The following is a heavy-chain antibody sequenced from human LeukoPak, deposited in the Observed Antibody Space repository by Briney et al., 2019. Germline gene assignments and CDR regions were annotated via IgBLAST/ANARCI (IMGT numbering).Heavy chain of an antibody. CDR3: ARRSDLRFLYGMDV. V-gene: IGHV3-21*01. J-gene: IGHJ6*02. CDR1: GFTFSSYS. CDR2: ISSSSSYI. Sequence: PGGSLRLSCAASGFTFSSYSMNWVRQAPGKGLEWVSSISSSSSYIYYADSVKGRFTISRDNAKNSLYLQMNSLRAEDTAVYYCARRSDLRFLYGMDVWGQGTTVTVSS. D-gene: IGHD3-3*01.